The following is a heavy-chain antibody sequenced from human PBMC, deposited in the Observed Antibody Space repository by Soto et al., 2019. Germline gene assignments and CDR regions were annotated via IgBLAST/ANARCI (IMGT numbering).Heavy chain of an antibody. V-gene: IGHV4-59*01. Sequence: QVQLQESGPGLVKPSETLSLTCTVSGGSISSYYWSWIRQPPGKGLEWSGYIYSSGITNNNPSLKSRVTIPVDTSKNQFSLTLSSVTAADTAVYYCARVWGGAFDFWGQGTMVTVSS. J-gene: IGHJ3*01. CDR2: IYSSGIT. CDR1: GGSISSYY. D-gene: IGHD3-10*01. CDR3: ARVWGGAFDF.